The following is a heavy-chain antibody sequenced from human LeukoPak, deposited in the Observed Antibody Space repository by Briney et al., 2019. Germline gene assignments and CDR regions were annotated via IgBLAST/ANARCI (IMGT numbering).Heavy chain of an antibody. D-gene: IGHD2-21*01. V-gene: IGHV4-30-4*08. Sequence: SQTLSLTCTVSGGSISSCDYYWSWIRQPPGKGLEWIGYICYSGSTYYNPSLKSRVTISVDTSQNQYSLKLSSVTAADTAVYYCAGDGGGGEDYYYYYYMDVWGKGTTVTVSS. CDR1: GGSISSCDYY. J-gene: IGHJ6*03. CDR3: AGDGGGGEDYYYYYYMDV. CDR2: ICYSGST.